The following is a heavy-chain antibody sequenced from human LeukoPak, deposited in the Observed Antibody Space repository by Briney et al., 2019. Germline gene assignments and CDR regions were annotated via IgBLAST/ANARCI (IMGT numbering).Heavy chain of an antibody. CDR1: GFTFGDYA. Sequence: GGSLRLSCTASGFTFGDYAMSWVRQAPAKELKWVGCIRSKAYGGTTEYAASVKGRFTISRDASKSIAYLQMNSLKTEDTAVYYCTRGEWELPDYWGQGTLVTVSS. J-gene: IGHJ4*02. D-gene: IGHD1-26*01. CDR2: IRSKAYGGTT. V-gene: IGHV3-49*04. CDR3: TRGEWELPDY.